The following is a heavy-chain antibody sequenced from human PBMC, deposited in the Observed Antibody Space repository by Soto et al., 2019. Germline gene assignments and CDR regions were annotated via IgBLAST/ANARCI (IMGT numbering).Heavy chain of an antibody. J-gene: IGHJ5*02. CDR2: IYYSGSP. V-gene: IGHV4-39*01. Sequence: SETLSLTCTVSGGSISSSRYYWGWIRQPPGKGLEWIGSIYYSGSPYYNPSLKSRATISVDTSKNQFSLKLSSVTAADTAVYYCARLSVTRFDPWGQGTLVTVSS. CDR3: ARLSVTRFDP. CDR1: GGSISSSRYY. D-gene: IGHD4-4*01.